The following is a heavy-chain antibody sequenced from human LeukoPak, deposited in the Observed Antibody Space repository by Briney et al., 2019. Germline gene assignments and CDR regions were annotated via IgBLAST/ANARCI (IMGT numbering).Heavy chain of an antibody. CDR1: GFSFGGYG. D-gene: IGHD6-19*01. Sequence: GGSLRLSCAASGFSFGGYGIRWVRQAPGKGLEWVAVISYDGSNKYYADSVKGRFTISRDNSKNTLYLQMNSLGAEDTAVYYCAKEYASGWVDYWGQGTLVTVSS. V-gene: IGHV3-30*18. CDR3: AKEYASGWVDY. CDR2: ISYDGSNK. J-gene: IGHJ4*02.